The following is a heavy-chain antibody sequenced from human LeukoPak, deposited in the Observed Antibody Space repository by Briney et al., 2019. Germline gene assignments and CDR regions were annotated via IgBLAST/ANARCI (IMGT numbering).Heavy chain of an antibody. CDR2: IYYSGNT. V-gene: IGHV4-39*07. Sequence: SETLSLTCTVSGDSISSSSSYWGWIRQPPGKGLEWIGSIYYSGNTYYNTSLKSRVTISVDTSKNQFSLKLSSVTAADTAVYYCARTTEAHSWRTRYYDYYMDVWGKGTTVTVSS. D-gene: IGHD6-13*01. J-gene: IGHJ6*03. CDR1: GDSISSSSSY. CDR3: ARTTEAHSWRTRYYDYYMDV.